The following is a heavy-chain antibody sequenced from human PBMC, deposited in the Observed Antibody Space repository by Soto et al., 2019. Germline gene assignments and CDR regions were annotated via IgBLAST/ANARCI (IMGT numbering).Heavy chain of an antibody. CDR3: VRSLGGGRWDY. V-gene: IGHV3-48*02. CDR1: GFTVSKYD. CDR2: ITSNGRTI. D-gene: IGHD3-16*01. J-gene: IGHJ4*02. Sequence: EVQLVESGGGVVQPGGSLRLSCAASGFTVSKYDMVWVRQAPGKGLEWVSFITSNGRTINYVDAVKGRFTISRDDAKNSLNLQMNSLRDEDTAVYYCVRSLGGGRWDYWGPGTLVTVSS.